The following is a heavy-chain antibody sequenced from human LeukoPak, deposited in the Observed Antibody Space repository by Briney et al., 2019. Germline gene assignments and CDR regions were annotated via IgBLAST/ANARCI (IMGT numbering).Heavy chain of an antibody. D-gene: IGHD6-13*01. CDR1: GFTFSSYA. CDR3: VRLDPHSSSWFHGAFEI. V-gene: IGHV3-23*01. Sequence: PGGSLRLSCAASGFTFSSYAMSWVRQAPGKGLEWVSAISGSGGNTYYADSVKGRFTISRDNSKNTLYLQLTSLRGEDTAFYYCVRLDPHSSSWFHGAFEIWGQGTMVTVSS. CDR2: ISGSGGNT. J-gene: IGHJ3*02.